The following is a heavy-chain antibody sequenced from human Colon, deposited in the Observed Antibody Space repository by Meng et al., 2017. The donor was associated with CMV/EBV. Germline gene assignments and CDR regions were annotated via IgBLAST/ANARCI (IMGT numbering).Heavy chain of an antibody. CDR2: ISSSSSYI. J-gene: IGHJ4*02. Sequence: GESLKISCAASGFTFSSYGMNWVRQAPGKGLEWVSSISSSSSYIYYADSVKGRFTISRDNSKNTLYLQMSSLRAEDTAVYYCAKGTTLTTLDYWGQGTLVTVSS. V-gene: IGHV3-21*04. D-gene: IGHD4-11*01. CDR1: GFTFSSYG. CDR3: AKGTTLTTLDY.